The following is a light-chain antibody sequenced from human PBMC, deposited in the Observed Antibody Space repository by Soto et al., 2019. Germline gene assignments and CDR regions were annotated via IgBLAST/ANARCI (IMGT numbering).Light chain of an antibody. V-gene: IGLV4-69*01. CDR2: LNSDGSH. J-gene: IGLJ1*01. CDR3: QTWVTGIQV. Sequence: QAVVTQSPSASASLGASVKLTCTLSSGHSSYAIAWHQQQPEKGPRYLMKLNSDGSHSKGDGIPDRFSGSSSGAERYLTISSLQSEDEADYYCQTWVTGIQVFGTGTKVTVL. CDR1: SGHSSYA.